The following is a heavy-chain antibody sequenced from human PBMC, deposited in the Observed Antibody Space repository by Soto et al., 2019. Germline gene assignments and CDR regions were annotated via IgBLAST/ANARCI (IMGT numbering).Heavy chain of an antibody. V-gene: IGHV3-23*01. CDR2: IRVSEDGT. J-gene: IGHJ4*02. CDR3: ARDGGVGGNYYLDY. D-gene: IGHD1-26*01. Sequence: EVQLLESGGGLAQPGGSLRLSCAASGFTFDTFAMIWVRQAPGKGLGWVSRIRVSEDGTYYADSVKGRFTISKDNTKSTLKLQMNSLRAEDTAVYYCARDGGVGGNYYLDYWGQGTSVTVSS. CDR1: GFTFDTFA.